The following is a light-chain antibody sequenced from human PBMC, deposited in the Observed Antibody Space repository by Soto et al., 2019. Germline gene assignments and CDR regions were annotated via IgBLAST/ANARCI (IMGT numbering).Light chain of an antibody. CDR3: QQRSNWPIT. J-gene: IGKJ5*01. V-gene: IGKV3-15*01. CDR2: GAS. CDR1: QNVRSN. Sequence: IVMTQSPATLSVSPWERATLSCRASQNVRSNLAWYQQKPGQAPRLLIYGASTRATGIPARFSGSGSGTEFSLTISRLEPEDFAVYYCQQRSNWPITFGQGTRLEIK.